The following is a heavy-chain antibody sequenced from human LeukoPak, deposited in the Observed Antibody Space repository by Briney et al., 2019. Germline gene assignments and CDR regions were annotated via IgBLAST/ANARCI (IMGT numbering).Heavy chain of an antibody. Sequence: GGSLRLSCAASGFTFSTCFIHWVRQGPGKGLVWVSRIGSDGSSASSADSVKGRFTISRDKANNTVLLQMYSLRAEDTAIYYCTLSYDYDHPDVLDLWGRGTMVTVSS. CDR1: GFTFSTCF. CDR2: IGSDGSSA. V-gene: IGHV3-74*01. D-gene: IGHD3-22*01. J-gene: IGHJ3*01. CDR3: TLSYDYDHPDVLDL.